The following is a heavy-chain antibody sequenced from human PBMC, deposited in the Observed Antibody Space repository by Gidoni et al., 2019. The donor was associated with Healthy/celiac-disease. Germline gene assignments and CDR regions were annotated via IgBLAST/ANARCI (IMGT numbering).Heavy chain of an antibody. CDR3: ARQGEQRRVYASFDY. CDR2: ISSSSSYI. CDR1: GFTFSSYS. D-gene: IGHD2-8*01. Sequence: EVQLVESGGGLVKPGGSLRLSCAASGFTFSSYSMNWVRQAPGKGLEWVSSISSSSSYIYYADSVKGRFTISRDNAKNSLYLQMNSLRAEDTAVYYCARQGEQRRVYASFDYWGQGTLVTVSS. V-gene: IGHV3-21*01. J-gene: IGHJ4*02.